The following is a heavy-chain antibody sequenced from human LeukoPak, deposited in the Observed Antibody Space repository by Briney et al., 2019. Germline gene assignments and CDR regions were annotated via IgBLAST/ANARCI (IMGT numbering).Heavy chain of an antibody. D-gene: IGHD5-18*01. J-gene: IGHJ4*02. CDR1: GFTFSGSA. Sequence: GGSLRLSCAASGFTFSGSAMHWVRQASGKGLEWVGRIRSKANSCATAYAASVKGRFTTSRDDSKNTAYLQMNSLRAEDTAVYYCAKDRSGYSYGYDYWGQGTLVTVSS. CDR3: AKDRSGYSYGYDY. CDR2: IRSKANSCAT. V-gene: IGHV3-73*01.